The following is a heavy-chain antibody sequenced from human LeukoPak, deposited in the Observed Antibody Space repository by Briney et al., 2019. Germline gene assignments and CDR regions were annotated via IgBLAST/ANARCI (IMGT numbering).Heavy chain of an antibody. J-gene: IGHJ4*02. Sequence: GGSLRLSCAASDFTLSGSGVHWVRQASGKGLEWVSSISSSSSYIYYADSVKGRFTISRDNAKNSLYLQMNSLRAEDAAVYYCARDRSDRLAVAGTSAFDYWGQGTLVTVSS. CDR2: ISSSSSYI. CDR1: DFTLSGSG. CDR3: ARDRSDRLAVAGTSAFDY. V-gene: IGHV3-21*01. D-gene: IGHD6-19*01.